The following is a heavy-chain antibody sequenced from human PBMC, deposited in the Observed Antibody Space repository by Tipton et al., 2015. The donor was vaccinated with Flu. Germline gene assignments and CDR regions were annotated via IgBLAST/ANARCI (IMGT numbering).Heavy chain of an antibody. J-gene: IGHJ4*02. D-gene: IGHD3-9*01. CDR2: VWFDGSNK. V-gene: IGHV3-33*08. Sequence: RSLRLSCAASGFTFSSYEMNWVRQAPGKGLEWVAGVWFDGSNKFYADSVKGRFTISRDNSKNTLYLQMNSLRAEDTALYYCARGYDILTDGGGYFDYWGQGTLVTVSS. CDR1: GFTFSSYE. CDR3: ARGYDILTDGGGYFDY.